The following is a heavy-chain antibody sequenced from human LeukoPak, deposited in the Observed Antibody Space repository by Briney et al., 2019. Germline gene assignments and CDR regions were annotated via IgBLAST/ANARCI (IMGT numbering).Heavy chain of an antibody. D-gene: IGHD3-10*01. V-gene: IGHV1-69*13. J-gene: IGHJ6*02. CDR3: AREVGFGELLSGYYYGMDV. Sequence: GASVKVSCKASGGTFSSYAISWVRQAPGQGLEWMGGIIPIFGTANYAQKFQGRVTITADESTSTAYMELSSLRSEDTAVYYCAREVGFGELLSGYYYGMDVWAQGTTVTVSS. CDR2: IIPIFGTA. CDR1: GGTFSSYA.